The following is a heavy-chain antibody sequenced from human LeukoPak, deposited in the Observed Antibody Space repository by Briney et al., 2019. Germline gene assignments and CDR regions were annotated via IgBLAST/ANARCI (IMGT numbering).Heavy chain of an antibody. CDR1: GYTFTNNG. J-gene: IGHJ4*02. CDR2: MNPNSGNT. CDR3: ARVPSVVSGRTRGYYFDY. V-gene: IGHV1-8*01. D-gene: IGHD4-23*01. Sequence: GASVNVSCKASGYTFTNNGINWVRQAAGQGLEWMGWMNPNSGNTGYAQKFQGRVTITRNTSISTAYMELSSLRSEDTAVYYCARVPSVVSGRTRGYYFDYWGQGSLVTVSS.